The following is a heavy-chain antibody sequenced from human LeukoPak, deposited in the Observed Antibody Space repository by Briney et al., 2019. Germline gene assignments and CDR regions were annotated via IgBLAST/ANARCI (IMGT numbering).Heavy chain of an antibody. CDR3: ARVRVAIVVVPAVWFDP. Sequence: GASVKVSCKASGYTFTSYGISWVRQAPGQGLEWMGWISAYNGNTNYAQKLQGRVTMTTDKATSTAYMELMSLSSDDTAVYYCARVRVAIVVVPAVWFDPWGQGTLVTVSS. J-gene: IGHJ5*02. V-gene: IGHV1-18*01. D-gene: IGHD2-2*01. CDR2: ISAYNGNT. CDR1: GYTFTSYG.